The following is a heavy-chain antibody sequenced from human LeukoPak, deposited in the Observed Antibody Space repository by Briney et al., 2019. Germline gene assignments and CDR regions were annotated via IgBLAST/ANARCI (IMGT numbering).Heavy chain of an antibody. D-gene: IGHD6-19*01. J-gene: IGHJ5*02. CDR3: ARDKPPYSSGWYREDWFDP. CDR2: INPNSGGT. V-gene: IGHV1-2*02. CDR1: GYTFTGYY. Sequence: GASVKVSCKASGYTFTGYYMHWVRQAPGQGLEWMGWINPNSGGTNYAQKFQGRVTMTRDTSISTAYMELSRLRSDDTAVYYCARDKPPYSSGWYREDWFDPWGQGTLVTGSS.